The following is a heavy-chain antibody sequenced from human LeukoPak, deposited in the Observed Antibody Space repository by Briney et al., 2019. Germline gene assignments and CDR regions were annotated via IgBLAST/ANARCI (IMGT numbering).Heavy chain of an antibody. CDR2: IIPILGIA. Sequence: SVKVSCKASGGTFSSYAISWVRQAPGQGLEWMGRIIPILGIANYAQKFQGRVTITADKSTSTAYMELSSLRSEDTAVYYCARIRAKYCSSTSCYYFDYWGQGTLVTVSS. V-gene: IGHV1-69*04. D-gene: IGHD2-2*01. CDR3: ARIRAKYCSSTSCYYFDY. J-gene: IGHJ4*02. CDR1: GGTFSSYA.